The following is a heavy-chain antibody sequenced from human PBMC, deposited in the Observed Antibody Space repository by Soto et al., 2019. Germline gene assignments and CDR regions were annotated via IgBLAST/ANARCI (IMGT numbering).Heavy chain of an antibody. D-gene: IGHD3-3*01. CDR2: INPSSGDT. Sequence: GASVKVSCKASGYTFTGYYLHWVRRAPGQGLQWVGWINPSSGDTNYTQKFQGRVTMTRDTAISTVYMELSSLRSDETAVYYCARVLAPSFDYWTGFDYWGQGSLVTV. CDR3: ARVLAPSFDYWTGFDY. CDR1: GYTFTGYY. J-gene: IGHJ4*02. V-gene: IGHV1-2*02.